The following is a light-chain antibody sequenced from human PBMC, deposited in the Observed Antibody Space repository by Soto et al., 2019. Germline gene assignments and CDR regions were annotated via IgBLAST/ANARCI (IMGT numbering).Light chain of an antibody. Sequence: QSALTQPASVSGSPGQSITLSCTGTSSDVGSYNLVSWYQQHPGKAPKLMIYEGSRRPSGVSNRVSGSKSANTASLTSSGLQAEDESDYYCCSYSGSSTFYVVFGGGTKLTVL. V-gene: IGLV2-23*03. CDR3: CSYSGSSTFYVV. CDR1: SSDVGSYNL. J-gene: IGLJ2*01. CDR2: EGS.